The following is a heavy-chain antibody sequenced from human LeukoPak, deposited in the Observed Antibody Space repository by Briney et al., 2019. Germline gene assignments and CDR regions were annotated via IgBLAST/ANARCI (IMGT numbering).Heavy chain of an antibody. J-gene: IGHJ4*02. V-gene: IGHV3-9*01. Sequence: PGGSLRLSCAASGFIFDDHGMSWVRHAPGKGLEWVSGISWNSGSIGYADSVKGRFTISRDNAKNSLYLQMNSLRAEDTALYYCAKAPHDVRFLEWLPYYFDYWGQGTLVTVSS. CDR3: AKAPHDVRFLEWLPYYFDY. CDR1: GFIFDDHG. D-gene: IGHD3-3*01. CDR2: ISWNSGSI.